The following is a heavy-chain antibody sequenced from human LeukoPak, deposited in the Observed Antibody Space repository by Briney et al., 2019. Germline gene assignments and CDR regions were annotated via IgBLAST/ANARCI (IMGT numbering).Heavy chain of an antibody. V-gene: IGHV4-34*01. CDR3: ARHWIQLWFFDY. J-gene: IGHJ4*02. CDR1: GGTFSGYY. Sequence: SETLSLTCAVYGGTFSGYYWSWIRQPPGKGLEWIGEINHSGNYNPSLKSRVTISVDTSKNQFSLNLKSVTAADTAVYYCARHWIQLWFFDYWGQGTLVTVSS. CDR2: INHSG. D-gene: IGHD5-18*01.